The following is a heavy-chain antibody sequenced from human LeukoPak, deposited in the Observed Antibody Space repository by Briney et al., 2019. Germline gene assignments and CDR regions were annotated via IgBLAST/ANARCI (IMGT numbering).Heavy chain of an antibody. CDR2: IYYSGST. J-gene: IGHJ4*02. V-gene: IGHV4-59*01. Sequence: PSETLSLTCNVSGGSISTYYWSWIRQPPGKGLEWIGYIYYSGSTNYNPSLTSRVTMSIDTSKNQFSLSLSSVTAADTAMYYCARSYGDYINFDYWGQGAPVTVSS. D-gene: IGHD4-17*01. CDR1: GGSISTYY. CDR3: ARSYGDYINFDY.